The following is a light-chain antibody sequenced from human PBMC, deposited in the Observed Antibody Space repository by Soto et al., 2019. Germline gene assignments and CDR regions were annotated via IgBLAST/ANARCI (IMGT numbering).Light chain of an antibody. V-gene: IGLV2-14*03. CDR3: SSYTSSSTLVV. J-gene: IGLJ2*01. Sequence: QSVLTQPASVSGSPGQSITISCTGTSSDVGGYNYVSWYQHHPGKAPKLMIYDVSNRPSGVSNRFSGSKSGNTASLTISGLQAEDEADYHCSSYTSSSTLVVFGGGTKVTVL. CDR2: DVS. CDR1: SSDVGGYNY.